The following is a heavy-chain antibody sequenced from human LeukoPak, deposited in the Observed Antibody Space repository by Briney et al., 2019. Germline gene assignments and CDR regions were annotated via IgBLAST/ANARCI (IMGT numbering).Heavy chain of an antibody. Sequence: SETLSLTCTVSGGSISSYYWSWIRQPPGKGLEWIGYIYYSGSTNYNPSLKSRVTISVDTSKNQFSLKLSSVTAADTAVYYCARQEGYCSSTSCYMYYDYWGQGTLVTVSS. V-gene: IGHV4-59*08. D-gene: IGHD2-2*01. J-gene: IGHJ4*02. CDR1: GGSISSYY. CDR2: IYYSGST. CDR3: ARQEGYCSSTSCYMYYDY.